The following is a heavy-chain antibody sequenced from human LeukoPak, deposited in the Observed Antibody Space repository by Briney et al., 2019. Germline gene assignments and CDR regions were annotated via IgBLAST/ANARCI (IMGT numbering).Heavy chain of an antibody. CDR2: ISYDGRNK. V-gene: IGHV3-30*18. CDR3: AKDLVRGHDSDNYYGMDV. D-gene: IGHD5-12*01. Sequence: GGSLRLSCVATGSTFGSHAMHWVRQAPGKGLEWVAVISYDGRNKYYADSVKGRFTISRDNSKNTLYLQMNSLRPEDTAVFYCAKDLVRGHDSDNYYGMDVWGQGTTVTVSS. CDR1: GSTFGSHA. J-gene: IGHJ6*02.